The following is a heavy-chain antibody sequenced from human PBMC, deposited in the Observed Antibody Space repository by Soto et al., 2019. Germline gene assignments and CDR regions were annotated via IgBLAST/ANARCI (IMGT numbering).Heavy chain of an antibody. Sequence: PSETLSLTCTVSGDFISSYYWSWIRQPPGKGLEWIGYIYYSGSTYYNPSLKSRVTMSVDTSKNQFSLKLSSVSAADTAVYFCARTTEYYSRIFDYWGQGTPVTVSS. CDR3: ARTTEYYSRIFDY. D-gene: IGHD3-10*01. CDR1: GDFISSYY. CDR2: IYYSGST. V-gene: IGHV4-59*01. J-gene: IGHJ4*02.